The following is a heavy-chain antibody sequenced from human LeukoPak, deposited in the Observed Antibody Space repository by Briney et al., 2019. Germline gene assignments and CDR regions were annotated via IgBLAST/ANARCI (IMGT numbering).Heavy chain of an antibody. CDR3: ARDDGYAAEHYAFDI. CDR1: GYSIGSGYY. Sequence: TSETLSLTCAVSGYSIGSGYYWGWIRQPPGKGLEWIGYIYYSGSTYYNPSLKSRVTISVDTSKNQFSLKLSSVTAADTAVYYCARDDGYAAEHYAFDIWGQGTMVTVSS. V-gene: IGHV4-38-2*02. CDR2: IYYSGST. J-gene: IGHJ3*02. D-gene: IGHD3-3*02.